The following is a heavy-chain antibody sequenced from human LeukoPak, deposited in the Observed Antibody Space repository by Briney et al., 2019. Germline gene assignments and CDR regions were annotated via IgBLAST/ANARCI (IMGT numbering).Heavy chain of an antibody. CDR2: INHSGST. J-gene: IGHJ4*02. CDR1: GGSLSGYY. CDR3: ARAGTPKRDYVWGGYRYRPFDY. V-gene: IGHV4-34*01. D-gene: IGHD3-16*02. Sequence: SETLSLTCAVYGGSLSGYYWSWIRQPPGKGLEWIGEINHSGSTNYNPSLKSRVTISVDTSKNQFSLKLSSVTAADTAVYYCARAGTPKRDYVWGGYRYRPFDYWGQGTLVTVSS.